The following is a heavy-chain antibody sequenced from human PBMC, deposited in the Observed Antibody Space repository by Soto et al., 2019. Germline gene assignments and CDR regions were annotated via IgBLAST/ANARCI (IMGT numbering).Heavy chain of an antibody. Sequence: ASVKVSCKASGYTFTSYGISWVRQAPGQGLEWMGWISAYNGNTNYAQKFQGRVTVTRNTSTSTAYMELSSLRSEDAAVYYCARGIMDVWGKGTTVTVSS. V-gene: IGHV1-18*01. CDR2: ISAYNGNT. J-gene: IGHJ6*03. CDR3: ARGIMDV. CDR1: GYTFTSYG.